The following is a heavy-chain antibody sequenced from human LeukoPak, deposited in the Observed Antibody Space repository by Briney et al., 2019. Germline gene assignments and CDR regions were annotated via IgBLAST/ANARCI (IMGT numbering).Heavy chain of an antibody. CDR2: ISGDGGNT. CDR3: ARRPGPIYYYDY. D-gene: IGHD2-21*01. CDR1: GFTFSNYV. V-gene: IGHV3-23*01. J-gene: IGHJ4*02. Sequence: PGGSLRLSCAASGFTFSNYVMSWVRQAPGKGLEWVSAISGDGGNTYYAGSVKGRFTISRDNSKNTLYLQMNSLRAEDTAVYYCARRPGPIYYYDYWGQGTLVTVSS.